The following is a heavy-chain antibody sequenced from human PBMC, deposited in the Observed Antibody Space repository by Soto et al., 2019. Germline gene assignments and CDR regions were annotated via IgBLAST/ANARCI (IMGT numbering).Heavy chain of an antibody. V-gene: IGHV4-4*02. J-gene: IGHJ3*01. CDR1: GGSISSSHW. Sequence: QVQLQESGPGLVKPSGTLSLTCAVSGGSISSSHWWTWVRQSRGKGLEYIGDISHSGTSNSNPSLKSRVTRSVDKSKNHFSLTLTSVTAADTAVYYCARVVLTITRGAFDAWGQGTLVIVSS. D-gene: IGHD3-9*01. CDR3: ARVVLTITRGAFDA. CDR2: ISHSGTS.